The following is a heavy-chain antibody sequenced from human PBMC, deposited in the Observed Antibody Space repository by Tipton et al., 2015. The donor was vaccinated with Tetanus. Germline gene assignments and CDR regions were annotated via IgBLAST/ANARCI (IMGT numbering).Heavy chain of an antibody. CDR1: GGSISSYY. J-gene: IGHJ4*02. V-gene: IGHV4-59*01. Sequence: TLSLTCTVSGGSISSYYWSWIQQPPGKGLEWIGYIYYSGSTNYNPSLKSRVTISVDTSKNQFSLKLSSVTAADTAVYYCARSDGDYFDYWGQGTLVTVSS. CDR3: ARSDGDYFDY. CDR2: IYYSGST. D-gene: IGHD4-17*01.